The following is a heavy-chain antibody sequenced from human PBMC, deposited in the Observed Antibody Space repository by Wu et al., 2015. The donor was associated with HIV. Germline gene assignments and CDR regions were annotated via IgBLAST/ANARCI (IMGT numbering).Heavy chain of an antibody. V-gene: IGHV1-2*02. CDR3: ARDWQFHVIFDDYYIDA. CDR1: GYSFTDYY. J-gene: IGHJ6*03. D-gene: IGHD3-9*01. Sequence: QVQLMQSGSEVKKSGASVRVSCKASGYSFTDYYLHWVRQAPGQGLQWMGWMNPENGGTNYARAFRGRITLTRDTSINTAYMMLTGLRSNDTAVYFCARDWQFHVIFDDYYIDAWGKGTTVIVSS. CDR2: MNPENGGT.